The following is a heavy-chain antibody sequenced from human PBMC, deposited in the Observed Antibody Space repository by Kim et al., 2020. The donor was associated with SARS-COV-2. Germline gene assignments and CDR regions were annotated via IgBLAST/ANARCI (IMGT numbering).Heavy chain of an antibody. CDR1: GGSISSGDYY. CDR2: IYYIGST. J-gene: IGHJ4*02. D-gene: IGHD6-19*01. V-gene: IGHV4-30-4*01. CDR3: ARAISSTWLVIRHFDY. Sequence: SETLSLTCTVSGGSISSGDYYWSWIRQPPGKGLEWIGYIYYIGSTYSNPSLKSRVTISVDTSKNQFSLKLSSVTAADTAVYYCARAISSTWLVIRHFDYWGPGTLGT.